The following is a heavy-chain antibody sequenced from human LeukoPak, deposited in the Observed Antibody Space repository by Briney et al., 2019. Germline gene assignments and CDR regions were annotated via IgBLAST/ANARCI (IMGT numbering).Heavy chain of an antibody. Sequence: GGSLRLSCAASGFTFSSYAMSWVRQAPGKGLEWVSAISGSGGSTYYADSVKGRFTISRDNSKNTLYLQMNSLRAEDTAVYYCAKDGLERRNYYGMDVWGQGTTVTVSS. CDR2: ISGSGGST. J-gene: IGHJ6*02. CDR1: GFTFSSYA. V-gene: IGHV3-23*01. CDR3: AKDGLERRNYYGMDV. D-gene: IGHD1-1*01.